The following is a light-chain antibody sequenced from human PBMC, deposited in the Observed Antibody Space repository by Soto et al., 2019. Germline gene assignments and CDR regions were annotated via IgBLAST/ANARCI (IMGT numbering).Light chain of an antibody. CDR1: QSVSSSF. J-gene: IGKJ5*01. V-gene: IGKV3D-20*02. CDR2: GAS. Sequence: IVWTPYTDTLSFSTGERATLSCRASQSVSSSFLAWYQQKVGQAPRLLIYGASSRATGIPDRFSGSGSGTDFTLTISSLEPEDFAVYCCQHRSYLPIPFGQVARLAIK. CDR3: QHRSYLPIP.